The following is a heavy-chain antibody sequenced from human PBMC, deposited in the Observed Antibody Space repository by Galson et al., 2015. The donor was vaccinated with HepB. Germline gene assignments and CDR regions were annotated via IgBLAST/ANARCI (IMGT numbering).Heavy chain of an antibody. CDR1: GFAFSTYS. CDR2: ISAASKYI. Sequence: CAASGFAFSTYSMTWVRKAPGQGLEWVASISAASKYIYYGVSRCRFTVSRYNAKNSVYLQLNSLRADDTAVYYCARPLCSGVGCYQRYDACDMWGQGTMVTVSS. CDR3: ARPLCSGVGCYQRYDACDM. D-gene: IGHD2-15*01. J-gene: IGHJ3*02. V-gene: IGHV3-21*01.